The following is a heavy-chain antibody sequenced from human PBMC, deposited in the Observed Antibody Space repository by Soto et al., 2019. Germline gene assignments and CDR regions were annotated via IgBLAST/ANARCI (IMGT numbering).Heavy chain of an antibody. V-gene: IGHV4-4*02. CDR3: ARRDGSSGALPAY. D-gene: IGHD3-22*01. CDR2: IYHSGST. Sequence: QVQLQESGPGLVKPSGTLSLTCAVSGGSISSSNWWSWVRQPPGMGLEWIGEIYHSGSTNYNPSLKGGGTIPADKSTIQPSLRLGSVPAACPAGNYCARRDGSSGALPAYWAQVTVVTVSS. J-gene: IGHJ4*02. CDR1: GGSISSSNW.